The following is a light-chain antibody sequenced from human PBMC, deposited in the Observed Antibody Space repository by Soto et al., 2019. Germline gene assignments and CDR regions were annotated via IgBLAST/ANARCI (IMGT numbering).Light chain of an antibody. V-gene: IGKV1-8*01. CDR2: AAS. J-gene: IGKJ1*01. CDR1: QGISSY. Sequence: AIRMTQSPSSLSASTGDRVTITCRASQGISSYLAWYQQKPGKAPKLLIYAASTLQSGVPSRFSGSGSGTEFTLTISCLQSEDFATYYCQQYYDYPRTFGQGSEVEI. CDR3: QQYYDYPRT.